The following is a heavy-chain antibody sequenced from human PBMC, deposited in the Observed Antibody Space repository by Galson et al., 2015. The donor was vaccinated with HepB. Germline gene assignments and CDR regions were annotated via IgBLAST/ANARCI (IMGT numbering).Heavy chain of an antibody. J-gene: IGHJ6*02. Sequence: ETLSLTCTVSGGSISGYYWGWIRQPPGKELEWIGYIHYSGSTNYNPSLESRVTISVDTSKNQFSLKLSSVTAADTAVYYCARDGTLHYYDSSGYLNSDYYYYGMDVWGQGTTVTVSS. D-gene: IGHD3-22*01. CDR1: GGSISGYY. CDR2: IHYSGST. V-gene: IGHV4-59*01. CDR3: ARDGTLHYYDSSGYLNSDYYYYGMDV.